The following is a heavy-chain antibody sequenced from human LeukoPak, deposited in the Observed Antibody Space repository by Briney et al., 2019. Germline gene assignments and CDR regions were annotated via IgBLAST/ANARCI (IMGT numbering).Heavy chain of an antibody. D-gene: IGHD3-22*01. J-gene: IGHJ6*03. CDR3: ARDGVVISLYYYYMDV. CDR1: GYTFTGYY. Sequence: ASVKVSCKASGYTFTGYYMHWVRQAPGQGLEWMGWINPNSGGTNYAQKFQGRVTMTRDTSISTAYMELSSLRSDDTAVYYCARDGVVISLYYYYMDVWGKGTTVTVSS. V-gene: IGHV1-2*02. CDR2: INPNSGGT.